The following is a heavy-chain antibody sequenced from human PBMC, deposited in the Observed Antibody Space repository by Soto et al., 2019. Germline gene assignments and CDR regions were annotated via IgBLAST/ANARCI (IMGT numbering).Heavy chain of an antibody. Sequence: PGGSLRLSCAASGFTVSSNYMSWVRQAPGKGLEWVSVIYSGGSTYYADSVKGRFTISRDNSKNTLYLQMNSLRAEDTAVYYCARDPRYYDIPNYYYGMDVWGQGTTVTVS. CDR1: GFTVSSNY. V-gene: IGHV3-53*01. D-gene: IGHD3-9*01. CDR3: ARDPRYYDIPNYYYGMDV. CDR2: IYSGGST. J-gene: IGHJ6*02.